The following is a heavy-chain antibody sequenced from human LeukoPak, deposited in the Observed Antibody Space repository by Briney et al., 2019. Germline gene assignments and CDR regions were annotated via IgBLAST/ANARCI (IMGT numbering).Heavy chain of an antibody. J-gene: IGHJ4*02. CDR2: IYYSGST. CDR1: GGPIRSGDYY. V-gene: IGHV4-30-4*01. CDR3: ARAHDYGDHYYFDY. D-gene: IGHD4-17*01. Sequence: PSETLSLTCTVSGGPIRSGDYYWSSIRQPPGKGLDWIGYIYYSGSTYYNPSLKSRVTISVDTSKNQFSLKLSSVTAADTAVYYCARAHDYGDHYYFDYWGQGTLVTVSS.